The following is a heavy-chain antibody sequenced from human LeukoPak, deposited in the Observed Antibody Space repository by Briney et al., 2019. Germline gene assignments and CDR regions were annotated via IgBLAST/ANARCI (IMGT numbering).Heavy chain of an antibody. V-gene: IGHV4-59*01. Sequence: SETLSLTCTVSGGSISSYYWSWIRQPPGKGLEWIGYIYYSGSTNYNPSLKSRVTISVDTSKNQFSLKLSSVTAADTAVYYCARAGIYSGYPYYLDYWGQGTLVTVSS. CDR2: IYYSGST. CDR3: ARAGIYSGYPYYLDY. D-gene: IGHD5-12*01. J-gene: IGHJ4*02. CDR1: GGSISSYY.